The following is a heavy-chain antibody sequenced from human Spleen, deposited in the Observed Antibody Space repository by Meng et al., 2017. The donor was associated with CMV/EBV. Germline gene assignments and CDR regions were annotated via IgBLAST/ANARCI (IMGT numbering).Heavy chain of an antibody. CDR1: GFTFRSYD. CDR3: ARVPGGYCSSTSCYTGGY. V-gene: IGHV3-13*01. J-gene: IGHJ4*02. Sequence: GESLKISCAASGFTFRSYDMHWVRQGTGKGLEWVSAIGTAGDTYYSGSVKGRFTISRENAKNSLYLQMNSLRAEDTAVYYCARVPGGYCSSTSCYTGGYWGQGTLVTVSS. D-gene: IGHD2-2*02. CDR2: IGTAGDT.